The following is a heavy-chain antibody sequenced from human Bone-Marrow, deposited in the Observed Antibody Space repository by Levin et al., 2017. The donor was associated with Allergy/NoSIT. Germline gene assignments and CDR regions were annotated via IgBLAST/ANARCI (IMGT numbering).Heavy chain of an antibody. CDR1: GGSISSGDYY. Sequence: SQTLSLTCTVSGGSISSGDYYWSWIRQPPGKGLEWIGYIYYSGSTYYNPSLKSRVTISVDTSKNQFSLKLSSVTAADTAVYYCARFKGDYYYYYGMDVWGQGTTVTVSS. D-gene: IGHD1-26*01. V-gene: IGHV4-30-4*01. J-gene: IGHJ6*02. CDR3: ARFKGDYYYYYGMDV. CDR2: IYYSGST.